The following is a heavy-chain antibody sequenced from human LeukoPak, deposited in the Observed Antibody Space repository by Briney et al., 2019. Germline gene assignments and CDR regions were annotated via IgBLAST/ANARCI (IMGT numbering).Heavy chain of an antibody. Sequence: GGSLRLSCAASGFTLSSYTMNCVRQAPGKGLEWVSSISSSSSYIYYADSVKGRFTISRDNAKNSLYLQTNILRAEDTAVYYCARCIQLWLCGRWDYYYYGMDVWGQGTTVTVSS. CDR2: ISSSSSYI. D-gene: IGHD5-18*01. CDR3: ARCIQLWLCGRWDYYYYGMDV. CDR1: GFTLSSYT. V-gene: IGHV3-21*01. J-gene: IGHJ6*02.